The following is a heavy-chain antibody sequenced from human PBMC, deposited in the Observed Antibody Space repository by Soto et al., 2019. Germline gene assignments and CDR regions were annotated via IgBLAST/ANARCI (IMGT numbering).Heavy chain of an antibody. V-gene: IGHV3-48*02. CDR3: VRDSGCACDI. Sequence: EVQLVESGGDLVQPGQSLRLSCAASGFSFSSYSMNWVRQAPGKGQEWISYLSSSQTYIWYADSVKGRFTISKDNAKNSLSLQMNSLRDEDTAVYYCVRDSGCACDIWGVGTMVTVS. CDR1: GFSFSSYS. CDR2: LSSSQTYI. J-gene: IGHJ3*02. D-gene: IGHD5-12*01.